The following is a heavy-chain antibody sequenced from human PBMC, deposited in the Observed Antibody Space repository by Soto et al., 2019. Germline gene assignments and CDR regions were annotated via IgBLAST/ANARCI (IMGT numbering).Heavy chain of an antibody. V-gene: IGHV3-74*01. J-gene: IGHJ4*02. CDR1: GFTFSSTW. CDR3: ATAGSYRFDY. D-gene: IGHD1-26*01. CDR2: MNGDGTST. Sequence: EVQLVESGGTSVQPRGSLRLSCAASGFTFSSTWMHWVRQGPGKGLVWVSRMNGDGTSTNYADSVKGRFSISRDNAKNTLYLQMNSLRVEDTAVYYCATAGSYRFDYWGQGTLVTVSS.